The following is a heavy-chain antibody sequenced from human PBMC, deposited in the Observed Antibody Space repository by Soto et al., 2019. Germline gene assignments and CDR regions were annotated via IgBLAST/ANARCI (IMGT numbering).Heavy chain of an antibody. Sequence: SETLSLTCTVSGGSISSYYWSWIRQPPGKGLEWIGYIYYSGSTNYNPSLKSRVTISVDTFKNQFSLKLSSVTAADTAVYYCARHRCRDGSGHNWFDPWGQGTLVTVSS. J-gene: IGHJ5*02. V-gene: IGHV4-59*08. CDR3: ARHRCRDGSGHNWFDP. CDR1: GGSISSYY. CDR2: IYYSGST. D-gene: IGHD3-10*01.